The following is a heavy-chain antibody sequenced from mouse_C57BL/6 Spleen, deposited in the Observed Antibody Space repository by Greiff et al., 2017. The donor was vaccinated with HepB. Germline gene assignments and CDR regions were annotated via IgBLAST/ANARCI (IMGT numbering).Heavy chain of an antibody. CDR3: ARGTTVVATDYYAMDY. CDR2: IDPNSGGT. Sequence: QVQLKQPGAELVKPGASVKLSCKASGYTFTSYWMHWVKQRPGRGLEWIGRIDPNSGGTKYNEKFKSKATLTVDKPSSTAYMQLSSLTSEDSAVYYCARGTTVVATDYYAMDYWGQGTSVTVSS. V-gene: IGHV1-72*01. D-gene: IGHD1-1*01. CDR1: GYTFTSYW. J-gene: IGHJ4*01.